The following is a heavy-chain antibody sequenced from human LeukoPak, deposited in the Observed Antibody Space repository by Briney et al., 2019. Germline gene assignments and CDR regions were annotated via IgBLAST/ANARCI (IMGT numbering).Heavy chain of an antibody. D-gene: IGHD3-22*01. Sequence: GGSLRLSCAASGFSFSNYYMSWIRQTPGKGLEWLSYISGSGDDIHHADSVKGRFTISRDNARNSLYLQMNRLRAEDTAMYYCVRDIRAVGITLYFDYWGQGILVTVTS. CDR1: GFSFSNYY. J-gene: IGHJ4*02. CDR2: ISGSGDDI. CDR3: VRDIRAVGITLYFDY. V-gene: IGHV3-11*01.